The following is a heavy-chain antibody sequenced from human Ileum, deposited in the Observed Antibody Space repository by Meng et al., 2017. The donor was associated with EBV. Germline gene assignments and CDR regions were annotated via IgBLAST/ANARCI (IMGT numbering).Heavy chain of an antibody. Sequence: QGQLVRAGPEVKMPGSSVKVAGKSSGSTFSVYGITWVRQAPGQGLEWMGGIIPALGTPKYARKFQDRLTITADKSTSTGYMELHSLTSNDTAVYFCARGTGADYWGQGTLVTVSS. V-gene: IGHV1-69*06. CDR2: IIPALGTP. CDR1: GSTFSVYG. D-gene: IGHD3-10*01. J-gene: IGHJ4*02. CDR3: ARGTGADY.